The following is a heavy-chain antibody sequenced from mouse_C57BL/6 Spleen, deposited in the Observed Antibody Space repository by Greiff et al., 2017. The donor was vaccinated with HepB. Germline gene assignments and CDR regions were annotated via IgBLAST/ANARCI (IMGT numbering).Heavy chain of an antibody. Sequence: EVQLQQSGPELVKPGASVKMSCKASGYTFTDYNMHWVKQSHGKSLEWIGYINPNNGGTSYNQKFKGKATLTVNKSSSTAYMELRSLTSEDSAVYDCNYSNYERDYWGQGTTLTVSS. V-gene: IGHV1-22*01. CDR1: GYTFTDYN. CDR3: NYSNYERDY. J-gene: IGHJ2*01. CDR2: INPNNGGT. D-gene: IGHD2-5*01.